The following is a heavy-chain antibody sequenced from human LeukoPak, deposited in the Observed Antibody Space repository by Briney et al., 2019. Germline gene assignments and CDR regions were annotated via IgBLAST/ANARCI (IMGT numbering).Heavy chain of an antibody. J-gene: IGHJ3*02. Sequence: PGGSLRLSCAASGFTFSNYWMHWVRQGPGEGLMWVSRISGDEGTTNYADSVKGRFTVSRDNAKNTLYLQMNSLRAEDTAVYYCARRRPGFFAFGIWGQGTTVTVSS. CDR2: ISGDEGTT. V-gene: IGHV3-74*01. CDR3: ARRRPGFFAFGI. CDR1: GFTFSNYW.